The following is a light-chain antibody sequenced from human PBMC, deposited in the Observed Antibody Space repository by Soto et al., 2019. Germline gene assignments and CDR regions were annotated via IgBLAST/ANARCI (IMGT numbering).Light chain of an antibody. CDR3: AAWDDSLDGVF. CDR2: ADN. J-gene: IGLJ2*01. Sequence: QSVLTQPPSASETPGQRVIISCSGSTPNIGSNTVNWYQQLPGSAPKLLIYADNRRPSGVPDRFSGSKSGTSASLAISGLQSEDEANYYCAAWDDSLDGVFFGGGTQLTVL. CDR1: TPNIGSNT. V-gene: IGLV1-44*01.